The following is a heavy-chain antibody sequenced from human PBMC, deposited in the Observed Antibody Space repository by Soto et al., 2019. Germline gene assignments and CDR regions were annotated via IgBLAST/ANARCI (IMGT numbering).Heavy chain of an antibody. D-gene: IGHD1-20*01. V-gene: IGHV4-39*01. CDR2: VFYTGFT. CDR1: GGSISGSYYY. CDR3: ATSQKGYNWNYFDH. Sequence: PSETLSLTCAVSGGSISGSYYYWAWLRQSPGKGPEWIGSVFYTGFTPYNPSLESRVSVSVDTSKSQFSLKLRAVTAADTAVYYCATSQKGYNWNYFDHWGQGALGTVSS. J-gene: IGHJ4*02.